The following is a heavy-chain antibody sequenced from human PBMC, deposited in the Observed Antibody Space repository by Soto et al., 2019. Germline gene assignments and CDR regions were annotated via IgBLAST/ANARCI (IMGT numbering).Heavy chain of an antibody. CDR3: ARVEVGGHCTKGVCYEY. Sequence: EVQLVETGGGLIQPGGSLRLSCAASGFTVSNSYMSWVRQAPGKGLEWVSVIYSGGSTYYADSVKGRFTISRDISKNTRYLQMHSLSAENMAVYYCARVEVGGHCTKGVCYEYWGQGTLVTVSS. D-gene: IGHD2-8*01. J-gene: IGHJ4*02. CDR1: GFTVSNSY. CDR2: IYSGGST. V-gene: IGHV3-53*02.